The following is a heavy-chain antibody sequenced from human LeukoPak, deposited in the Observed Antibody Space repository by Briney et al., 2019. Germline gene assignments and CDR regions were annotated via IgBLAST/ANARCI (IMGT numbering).Heavy chain of an antibody. CDR3: AKDTDDYLLD. CDR1: GFTFSSYG. D-gene: IGHD5-12*01. J-gene: IGHJ4*02. Sequence: GGSLRLSCAASGFTFSSYGMHWVRQAPGKGLEWVAVSWFAGDTKYYADSVKGRFTISRDNSKNTVYLQLNSLRADDTAIYYCAKDTDDYLLDWGQGTLVTVSS. CDR2: SWFAGDTK. V-gene: IGHV3-30*02.